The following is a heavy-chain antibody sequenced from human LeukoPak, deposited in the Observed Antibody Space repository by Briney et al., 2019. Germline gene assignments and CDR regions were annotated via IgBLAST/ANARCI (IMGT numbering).Heavy chain of an antibody. CDR3: VPLNWNPPGDFDR. CDR2: IKEDGSDK. CDR1: GFTFSSYS. V-gene: IGHV3-7*01. Sequence: GGSLRLSRAASGFTFSSYSMNWVRQAPGKGLEWVANIKEDGSDKYYVDSVKGRFTISKDNAKNSLYLQMNSLRVEDTAVYYCVPLNWNPPGDFDRWGQGTLVTVSS. J-gene: IGHJ4*02. D-gene: IGHD1-20*01.